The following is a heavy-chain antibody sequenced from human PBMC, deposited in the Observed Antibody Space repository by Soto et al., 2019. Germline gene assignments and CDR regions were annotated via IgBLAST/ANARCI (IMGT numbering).Heavy chain of an antibody. D-gene: IGHD1-26*01. CDR2: ISSSSSYI. CDR3: AKEAGGGYYYYYGMDV. J-gene: IGHJ6*02. Sequence: LRLSCAASGFTFSSYSMNWVRQAPGKGLEWVSSISSSSSYIYYADLVKGRFTISRDNSKNTLYLQMNSLRAEDTAVYYCAKEAGGGYYYYYGMDVWGQGTTVTVSS. V-gene: IGHV3-21*04. CDR1: GFTFSSYS.